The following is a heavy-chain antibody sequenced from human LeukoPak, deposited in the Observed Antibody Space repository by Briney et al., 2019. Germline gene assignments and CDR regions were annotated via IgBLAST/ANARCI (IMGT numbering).Heavy chain of an antibody. CDR3: ARIWDGYLIDY. CDR2: IYYGGST. D-gene: IGHD5-24*01. J-gene: IGHJ4*02. V-gene: IGHV4-59*02. Sequence: SETLSLTCAASGVSVSSYYWSWIRQPPGKGLEWIADIYYGGSTHYDPSLRSRFTISADTSKNPLYLKLSTVTAADTAVYYCARIWDGYLIDYWGQGTLVIVSS. CDR1: GVSVSSYY.